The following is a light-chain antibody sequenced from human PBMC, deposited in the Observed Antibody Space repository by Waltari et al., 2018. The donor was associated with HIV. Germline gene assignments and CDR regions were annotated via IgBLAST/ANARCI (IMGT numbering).Light chain of an antibody. CDR3: ATWDDGLSGWV. V-gene: IGLV1-44*01. J-gene: IGLJ3*02. Sequence: QSVVTQPPSASGTPGQRVTMSCSGSASNIGGNTVNWYQHLPQTAPKLLIYNNDERPSRVPDRFSASKTGTSASLDISGLQSEDEADYYCATWDDGLSGWVFGGGTKLTVL. CDR2: NND. CDR1: ASNIGGNT.